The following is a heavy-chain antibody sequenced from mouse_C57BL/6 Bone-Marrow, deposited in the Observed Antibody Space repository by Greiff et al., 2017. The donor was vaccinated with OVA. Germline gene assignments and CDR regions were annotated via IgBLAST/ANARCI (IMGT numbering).Heavy chain of an antibody. V-gene: IGHV6-6*01. CDR3: TPSTVVADWYFDV. D-gene: IGHD1-1*01. J-gene: IGHJ1*03. CDR1: GFTFSDAW. Sequence: EVMLVESGGGLVQPGGSMKLSCAASGFTFSDAWMDWVRQSPEKGLEWVAEIRNKANNHATYYAESVKGRFTISRDDSTSSVYLQMNSLRAEDTGIYYCTPSTVVADWYFDVWGTGTTVTVSS. CDR2: IRNKANNHAT.